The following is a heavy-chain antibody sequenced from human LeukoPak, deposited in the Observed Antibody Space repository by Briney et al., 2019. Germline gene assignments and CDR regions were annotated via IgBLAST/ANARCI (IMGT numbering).Heavy chain of an antibody. J-gene: IGHJ3*02. CDR1: GFTFSSYG. Sequence: GGSLRLSCAASGFTFSSYGMHWVRQAPGKGLEWVAVISYDGSNKYYADSVKGRFTISRDNSKNTLYLQMNSLRAEDTAVYYCAKLRGATVTTPVDAFDIWGQGTMVTVSS. CDR2: ISYDGSNK. V-gene: IGHV3-30*18. D-gene: IGHD4-17*01. CDR3: AKLRGATVTTPVDAFDI.